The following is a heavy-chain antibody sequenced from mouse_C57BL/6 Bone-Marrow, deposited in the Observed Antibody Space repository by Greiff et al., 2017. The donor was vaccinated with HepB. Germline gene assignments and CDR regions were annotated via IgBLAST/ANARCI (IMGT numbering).Heavy chain of an antibody. CDR2: IHPNSGIT. D-gene: IGHD2-3*01. CDR3: ARWLLNL. J-gene: IGHJ2*01. Sequence: VQLQQPGAELVKPGASVKLSCKVSGYTFTSYWMNWVKQRPGQGLEWIGMIHPNSGITNYNEKFKNKATLTVDTSSSTAYMQLSSLTSEDSAVYYCARWLLNLWGQGTTLTVSS. CDR1: GYTFTSYW. V-gene: IGHV1-64*01.